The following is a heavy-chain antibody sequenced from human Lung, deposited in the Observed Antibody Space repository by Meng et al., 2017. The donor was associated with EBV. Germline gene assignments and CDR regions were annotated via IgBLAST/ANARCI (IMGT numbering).Heavy chain of an antibody. D-gene: IGHD4-17*01. CDR3: ARDVVQGFTVTPDY. V-gene: IGHV3-30-3*01. J-gene: IGHJ4*02. CDR2: ISYDASNK. CDR1: GFTFSSYA. Sequence: QVQLVESXXGVVQTGRSLRLCCAASGFTFSSYAMHWVRQAPGKGLEWVAVISYDASNKYYADSVKGRFNISRDNSKNTLYLQMNSLRAEDTAVYYCARDVVQGFTVTPDYWGQGTLVTVSS.